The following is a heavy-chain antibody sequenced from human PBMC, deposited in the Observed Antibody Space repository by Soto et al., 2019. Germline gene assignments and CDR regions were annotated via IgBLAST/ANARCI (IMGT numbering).Heavy chain of an antibody. CDR1: GFTFSSYG. Sequence: AGGSLRLSCAASGFTFSSYGMHWVRQAPGKGLEWVAVIWYDGSNKYYADSVKGRFTISRDNSNNTLYLQMNSLRAEDTAVYYCARDRSGWYAPLQGMDVWGQGTTVTVSS. CDR2: IWYDGSNK. D-gene: IGHD6-19*01. CDR3: ARDRSGWYAPLQGMDV. J-gene: IGHJ6*02. V-gene: IGHV3-33*01.